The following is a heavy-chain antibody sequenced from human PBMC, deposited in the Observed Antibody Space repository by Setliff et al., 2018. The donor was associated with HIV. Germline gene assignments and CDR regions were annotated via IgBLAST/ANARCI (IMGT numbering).Heavy chain of an antibody. J-gene: IGHJ3*02. CDR2: IKSDGSEK. CDR1: GFTFSSYW. Sequence: GGSLRLSCAASGFTFSSYWMHWVRQAPGKGLVWVSRIKSDGSEKYYVDSVKGRFTISRDNAKNSLYLQMNSLRAEDTAVYYCARDPPYDILTGYYGDDFDIWGQGTMVTVSS. CDR3: ARDPPYDILTGYYGDDFDI. V-gene: IGHV3-74*01. D-gene: IGHD3-9*01.